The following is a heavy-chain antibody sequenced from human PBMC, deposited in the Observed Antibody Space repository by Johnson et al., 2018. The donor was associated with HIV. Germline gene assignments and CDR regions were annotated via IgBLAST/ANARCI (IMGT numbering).Heavy chain of an antibody. Sequence: QVQLVESGGGVVQPGRSLRLSCAASGFTFSDYYMSWIRQAPGKGLERVSYISSSGSTIYYADSVKGRFTISRDNSKNTLYLQMNSLRAEATAVYYCAKAVTGEGAFDIWCQGTMVTVSS. V-gene: IGHV3-11*01. J-gene: IGHJ3*02. CDR3: AKAVTGEGAFDI. D-gene: IGHD7-27*01. CDR1: GFTFSDYY. CDR2: ISSSGSTI.